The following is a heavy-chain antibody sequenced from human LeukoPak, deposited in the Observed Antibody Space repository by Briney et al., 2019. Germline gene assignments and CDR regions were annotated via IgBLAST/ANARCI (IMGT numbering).Heavy chain of an antibody. J-gene: IGHJ3*02. Sequence: SETLSLTCTVSGGSISNYYWSWIRQPPGKGLEWIGYIYYSGSTNYSPSLKSRVTISVDTSKNQFSLKLSSVTAADTAVYYCARERTYYDSSGPYDAFDIWGQGTMVTVSS. CDR3: ARERTYYDSSGPYDAFDI. CDR2: IYYSGST. CDR1: GGSISNYY. D-gene: IGHD3-22*01. V-gene: IGHV4-59*01.